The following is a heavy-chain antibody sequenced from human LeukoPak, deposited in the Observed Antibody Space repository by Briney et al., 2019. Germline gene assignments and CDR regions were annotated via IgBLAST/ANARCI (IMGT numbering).Heavy chain of an antibody. J-gene: IGHJ6*03. CDR2: LHYSGST. V-gene: IGHV4-59*01. CDR1: GGSISSYY. D-gene: IGHD5-18*01. CDR3: ARTTEGGYTYGYFYYYYMDV. Sequence: SETLSLTCTVSGGSISSYYWSWIRQPPGKGLEWIGYLHYSGSTNYNPSLKSRVTISVDTSKNQFSLKLSSVTAADTAVYYCARTTEGGYTYGYFYYYYMDVWGKGTTVTISS.